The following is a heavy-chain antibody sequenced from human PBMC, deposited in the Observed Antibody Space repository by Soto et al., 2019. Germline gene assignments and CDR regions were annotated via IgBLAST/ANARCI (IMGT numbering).Heavy chain of an antibody. Sequence: QVQLVQSGGEVKKPGSSVKVSCKASGGTFSSYAISWVRQAPGQGLEWMGGIIPIFGTANYAQKFQGRVTITADESTSTAYMELSSLRSEDTAVYYCARVVEMATIDTSYYYYGMDVWGQGTTVTVSS. CDR3: ARVVEMATIDTSYYYYGMDV. V-gene: IGHV1-69*01. D-gene: IGHD5-12*01. CDR2: IIPIFGTA. CDR1: GGTFSSYA. J-gene: IGHJ6*02.